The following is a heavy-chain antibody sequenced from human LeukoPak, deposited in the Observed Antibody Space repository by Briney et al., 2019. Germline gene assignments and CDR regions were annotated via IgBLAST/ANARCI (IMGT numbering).Heavy chain of an antibody. D-gene: IGHD3-3*01. Sequence: ASVKVSCKASGYTFTSYDINWVRQATGQGLEWMGWMNPNSGNTGYAQKFQGRVTMTRNTSISTAYMELSSLRSEDTVVYYCARTVKDYDFWSGYYTNYYYYGMDVWGQGTTVTVSS. J-gene: IGHJ6*02. V-gene: IGHV1-8*01. CDR3: ARTVKDYDFWSGYYTNYYYYGMDV. CDR1: GYTFTSYD. CDR2: MNPNSGNT.